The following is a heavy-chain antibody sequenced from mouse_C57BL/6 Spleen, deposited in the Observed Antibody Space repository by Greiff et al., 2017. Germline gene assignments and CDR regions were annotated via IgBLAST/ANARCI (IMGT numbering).Heavy chain of an antibody. J-gene: IGHJ4*01. V-gene: IGHV1-52*01. CDR1: GYTFTSYW. CDR2: IDPSDSET. CDR3: ARFNYDAMDY. Sequence: VQLQQPGAELVRPGSSVKLSCKASGYTFTSYWMHWVKQRPIQGLEWIGNIDPSDSETHYNQKFKDKATLTVEKSSSTAYMQLSSLTSEDSAVYYCARFNYDAMDYWGQGTSVTVSS.